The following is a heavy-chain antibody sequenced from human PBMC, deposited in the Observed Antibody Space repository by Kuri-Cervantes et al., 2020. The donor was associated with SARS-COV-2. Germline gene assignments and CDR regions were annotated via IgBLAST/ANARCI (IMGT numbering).Heavy chain of an antibody. J-gene: IGHJ3*02. CDR3: ARDPGGLDAFDI. CDR2: INPNSGGT. V-gene: IGHV1-2*06. Sequence: ASVKVSCKASGYTFTGYYMHWVRQAPGQGLEWMGRINPNSGGTNYAQKFQGRVTMTRDTSVSTAYMELSRLRSDDTAVYYCARDPGGLDAFDIWGQGTMVTVSS. D-gene: IGHD4-23*01. CDR1: GYTFTGYY.